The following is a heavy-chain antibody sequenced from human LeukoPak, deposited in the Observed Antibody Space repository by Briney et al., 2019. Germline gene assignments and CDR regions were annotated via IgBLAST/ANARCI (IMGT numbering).Heavy chain of an antibody. CDR3: ARGYSSGWYLFDWFDP. V-gene: IGHV4-4*07. J-gene: IGHJ5*02. CDR1: GGSISSYY. Sequence: PSESLSLTCTVSGGSISSYYWSWIRQPAGKGLEWIGRIYSTGSTNYNPSLKSRVTISVDTSKNQFSLKLSSVTAADTAVYYCARGYSSGWYLFDWFDPWGQGTLVTVSS. D-gene: IGHD6-19*01. CDR2: IYSTGST.